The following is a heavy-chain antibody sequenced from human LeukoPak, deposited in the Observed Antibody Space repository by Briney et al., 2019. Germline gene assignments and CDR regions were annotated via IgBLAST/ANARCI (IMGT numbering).Heavy chain of an antibody. D-gene: IGHD6-19*01. Sequence: GGSLRLSCAASGFTFSSYSINWVRQAPGKGLEWVSSISSSSSYIYYADSVKGRFTISRDSAKNSLYLQMNSLRAEDTAVYYCARDTTGYSSGWYRFDYWGQGTLVTVSS. V-gene: IGHV3-21*01. CDR2: ISSSSSYI. CDR3: ARDTTGYSSGWYRFDY. J-gene: IGHJ4*02. CDR1: GFTFSSYS.